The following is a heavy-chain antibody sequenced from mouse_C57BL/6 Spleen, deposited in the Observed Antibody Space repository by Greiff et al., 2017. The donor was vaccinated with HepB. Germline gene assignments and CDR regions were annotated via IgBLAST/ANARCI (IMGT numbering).Heavy chain of an antibody. J-gene: IGHJ1*03. CDR3: ARGNYGGV. Sequence: VQLQQPGAELVKPGASVKLSCKASGYTFTSYWLQWVKQRPGKGLEWIGEIDPSDSYTNYNQKFKGKATLTVDTSTSTAYMQLSSLTSEDSAVYYCARGNYGGVWGTGTTVTVSS. V-gene: IGHV1-50*01. D-gene: IGHD1-1*01. CDR1: GYTFTSYW. CDR2: IDPSDSYT.